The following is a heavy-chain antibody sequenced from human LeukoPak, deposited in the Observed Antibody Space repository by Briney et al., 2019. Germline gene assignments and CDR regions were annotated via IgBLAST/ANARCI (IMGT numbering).Heavy chain of an antibody. Sequence: ASVKVSCKASGGTFSSYAISWVRQAPGQGFEWMGWISAYNGNTNYAQKLQGRVTMTTDTSTSTAYMELRSLRSDDTAVYYCARARYNWNAVNAVYYYYYMDVWGKGTTVTISS. V-gene: IGHV1-18*01. J-gene: IGHJ6*03. CDR3: ARARYNWNAVNAVYYYYYMDV. CDR2: ISAYNGNT. CDR1: GGTFSSYA. D-gene: IGHD1-20*01.